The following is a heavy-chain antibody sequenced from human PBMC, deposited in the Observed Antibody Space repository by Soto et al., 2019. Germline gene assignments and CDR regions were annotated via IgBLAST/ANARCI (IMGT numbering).Heavy chain of an antibody. CDR3: ARRRIVVVPSAIDY. J-gene: IGHJ4*02. CDR2: IYHSGST. V-gene: IGHV4-39*01. CDR1: GGSISSTSYY. D-gene: IGHD2-2*01. Sequence: QLQLQESGPGLVKPSETLSLTCTVSGGSISSTSYYWGWIRQPPGKGLEWIGSIYHSGSTYYNPPLNRRATITADTYKTQFSLKLRPVPAADTAVYYCARRRIVVVPSAIDYWGQGTLVTVSS.